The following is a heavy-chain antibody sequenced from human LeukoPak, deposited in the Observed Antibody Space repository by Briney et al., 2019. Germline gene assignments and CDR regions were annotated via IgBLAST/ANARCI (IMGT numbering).Heavy chain of an antibody. Sequence: SETLSFTCTVSGGSISSRNYYWGWIRQPPGKGLEWIGSIYYSGTTYYNPSLKSRVSINVDTSKNQFSLYLSSVTAADTAVYYCASSGSYHGFPNWGQGTLVTVSS. D-gene: IGHD1-26*01. J-gene: IGHJ4*02. V-gene: IGHV4-39*01. CDR1: GGSISSRNYY. CDR3: ASSGSYHGFPN. CDR2: IYYSGTT.